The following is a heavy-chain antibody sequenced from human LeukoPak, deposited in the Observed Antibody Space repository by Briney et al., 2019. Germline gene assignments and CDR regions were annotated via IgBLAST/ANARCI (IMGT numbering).Heavy chain of an antibody. CDR2: ISSSGSTI. D-gene: IGHD5-18*01. CDR1: GFTFSSYE. J-gene: IGHJ4*02. CDR3: ARGKKRKLWPRKPKPHFDY. Sequence: GGSLRLSCAASGFTFSSYEMNWVRQAPGKGLEWVSYISSSGSTIYYADSVKGRFTISRDNAKNSLYLQMNSLRAEDTAVYYCARGKKRKLWPRKPKPHFDYWGQGTLVTVSS. V-gene: IGHV3-48*03.